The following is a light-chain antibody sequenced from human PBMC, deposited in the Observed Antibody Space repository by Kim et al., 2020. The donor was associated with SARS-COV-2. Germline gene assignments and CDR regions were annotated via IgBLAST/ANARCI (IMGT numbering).Light chain of an antibody. Sequence: GQSITISCTGTSRDVGGYNSVSWYQQHPGKAPRLMIYDVSKWPAGVSNRFSGSKSGNTASLTISGLQAEDEADYYCSSYTSTTTLIFGGGTKLTVL. CDR1: SRDVGGYNS. CDR3: SSYTSTTTLI. V-gene: IGLV2-14*03. J-gene: IGLJ2*01. CDR2: DVS.